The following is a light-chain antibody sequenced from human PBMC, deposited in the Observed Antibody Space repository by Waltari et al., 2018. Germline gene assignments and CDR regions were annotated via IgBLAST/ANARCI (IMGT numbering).Light chain of an antibody. V-gene: IGKV4-1*01. CDR2: WAS. J-gene: IGKJ5*01. CDR1: QCILYTSNDKNY. Sequence: DIVMTQSPDSLLVSLGEGATISCNSSQCILYTSNDKNYLAWYQQKAGQPPRLLVHWASIRESGVPDRFRGSGSGTDFTLTISNLQPEDVAFYWCQQYFNSPIAFGQGTRLEIK. CDR3: QQYFNSPIA.